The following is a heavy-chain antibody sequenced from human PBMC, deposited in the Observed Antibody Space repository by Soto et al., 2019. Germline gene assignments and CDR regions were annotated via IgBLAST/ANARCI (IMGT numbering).Heavy chain of an antibody. Sequence: ASVKVSCKASGYTFTSYDINWVRQATGQGLEWMGWMNPNSGNTGYAQKFQGRVTMTRNTSISTAYMELSSLRSEDTAVYYCARGTGDYYYYGMDVWGQGTTVTVSS. D-gene: IGHD7-27*01. CDR3: ARGTGDYYYYGMDV. V-gene: IGHV1-8*01. CDR2: MNPNSGNT. J-gene: IGHJ6*02. CDR1: GYTFTSYD.